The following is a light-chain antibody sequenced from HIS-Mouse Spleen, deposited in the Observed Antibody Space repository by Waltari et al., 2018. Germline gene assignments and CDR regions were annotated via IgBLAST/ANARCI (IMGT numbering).Light chain of an antibody. CDR2: KDS. CDR3: QSADSSGTYHVV. V-gene: IGLV3-25*03. J-gene: IGLJ2*01. CDR1: ALPKQY. Sequence: SYELTQPPSVSVSPGQTARITCSGDALPKQYAYWYQQKPGQAPVLVIYKDSERPSGIPERFSGSSSGTTVTLTSSGVQAEDEADYYCQSADSSGTYHVVFGGGIKLTVL.